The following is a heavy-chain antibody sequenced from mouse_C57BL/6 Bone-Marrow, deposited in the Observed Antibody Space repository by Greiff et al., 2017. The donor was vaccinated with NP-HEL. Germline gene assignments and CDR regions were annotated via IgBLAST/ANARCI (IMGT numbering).Heavy chain of an antibody. CDR1: GFNIKDYY. J-gene: IGHJ3*01. CDR3: TRYYYGSTFAY. Sequence: DVHLVESGAELVRPGASVKLSCTASGFNIKDYYMHWVKQRPEQGLEWIGRIDPEDGDTEYAPKFQGKATMTADTSSNTAYLQLSSLTSEDTAVYYCTRYYYGSTFAYWGQGTLVTVSA. D-gene: IGHD1-1*01. V-gene: IGHV14-1*01. CDR2: IDPEDGDT.